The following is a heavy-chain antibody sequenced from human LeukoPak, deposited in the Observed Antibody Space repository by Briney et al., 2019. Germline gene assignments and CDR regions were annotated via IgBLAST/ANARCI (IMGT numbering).Heavy chain of an antibody. D-gene: IGHD3-9*01. CDR2: FDPGDGET. CDR3: ATVSRRYFDWLFGY. V-gene: IGHV1-24*01. J-gene: IGHJ4*02. Sequence: ASVKVSCKVSGYTLTELSMHWVRQAPGKGLEWMGGFDPGDGETIYAQKFQGRVTMTEDTSTDTAYMELSSLRSEDTAVYYCATVSRRYFDWLFGYWGQGTLVTVSS. CDR1: GYTLTELS.